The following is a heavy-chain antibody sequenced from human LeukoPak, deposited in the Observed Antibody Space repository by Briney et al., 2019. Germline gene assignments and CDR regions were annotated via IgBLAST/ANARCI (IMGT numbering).Heavy chain of an antibody. J-gene: IGHJ4*02. CDR1: GFTFSSYS. Sequence: GGSLRLSCAASGFTFSSYSMNWVRQAPGKGPEWVSSISSSSYIYYADSVKGRFTISRDNAKNSLYLQMNSLRAEDTAVYYCARDWEGVGYCSGGSCYSNGYWGQGTLVTVSS. V-gene: IGHV3-21*01. CDR2: ISSSSYI. D-gene: IGHD2-15*01. CDR3: ARDWEGVGYCSGGSCYSNGY.